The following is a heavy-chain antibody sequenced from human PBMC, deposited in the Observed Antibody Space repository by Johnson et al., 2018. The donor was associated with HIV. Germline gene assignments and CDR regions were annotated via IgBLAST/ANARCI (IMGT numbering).Heavy chain of an antibody. CDR2: ISWDGGST. CDR3: AKGRTYYYDSSGSPWDAFDI. CDR1: GFTFDDYA. D-gene: IGHD3-22*01. J-gene: IGHJ3*02. Sequence: VQLVESGGGLVQPGGSLRLSCAASGFTFDDYAMHWVRQAPGKGLEWVSLISWDGGSTYYADSVKGRFTISRDNSKNSLYLQMNSLRAEDTALYYCAKGRTYYYDSSGSPWDAFDIWGQGTMVTVSS. V-gene: IGHV3-43*02.